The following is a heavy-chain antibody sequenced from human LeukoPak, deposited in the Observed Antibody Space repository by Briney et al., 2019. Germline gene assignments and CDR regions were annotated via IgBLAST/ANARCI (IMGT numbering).Heavy chain of an antibody. CDR1: GYTFFNYG. CDR3: AIPVRGSAYFQH. D-gene: IGHD1-26*01. V-gene: IGHV1-18*01. J-gene: IGHJ1*01. CDR2: ISAYDGHT. Sequence: ASVKVSCKASGYTFFNYGVTWVRQAPGQGLEWMGYISAYDGHTHYAQRLQGRVTMTTDTSTTTVYMELRSLRSDDTAVYYCAIPVRGSAYFQHWGQGTLVTVSS.